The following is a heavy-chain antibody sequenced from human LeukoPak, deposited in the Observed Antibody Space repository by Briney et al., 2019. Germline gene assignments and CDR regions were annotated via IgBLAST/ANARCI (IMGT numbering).Heavy chain of an antibody. CDR1: GFTFSDYY. D-gene: IGHD5-24*01. CDR2: ISSSGTTI. Sequence: PGGSLVLSCAASGFTFSDYYMSWIRQAPGQGLEWLSYISSSGTTIFYADSVKGRFTISRDNAKNSLYLQMNSLGAEDTAVYYCAREMATIGYYYYGLDVWGQGTTVTVSS. V-gene: IGHV3-11*01. CDR3: AREMATIGYYYYGLDV. J-gene: IGHJ6*02.